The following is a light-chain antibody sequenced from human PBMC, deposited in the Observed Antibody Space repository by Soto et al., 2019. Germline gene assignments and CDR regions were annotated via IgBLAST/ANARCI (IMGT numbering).Light chain of an antibody. CDR2: AAS. Sequence: DIQMTQSPSSVSASVGDSVTITCRASQDISSWVAWYQQKPGKAPKLLISAASSLQSGVPGRFSGSGSGTDFTLTIRSLQPEDFATYYCQQANSFPRTFGGGTKVDIK. V-gene: IGKV1-12*01. CDR1: QDISSW. CDR3: QQANSFPRT. J-gene: IGKJ4*01.